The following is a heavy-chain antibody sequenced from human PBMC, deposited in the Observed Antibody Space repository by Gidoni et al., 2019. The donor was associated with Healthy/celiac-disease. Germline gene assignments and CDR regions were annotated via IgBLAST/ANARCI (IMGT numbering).Heavy chain of an antibody. CDR3: AKGPDGYYDSSGFFDY. D-gene: IGHD3-22*01. V-gene: IGHV3-9*01. CDR1: GFTFDAYA. J-gene: IGHJ4*02. CDR2: ISCNSGSI. Sequence: VQLVESGGGLVQPGRSLRLSCVASGFTFDAYAMHWVRQAPGKGLEWVSGISCNSGSISYADSVKGRFTISRDNAKNSLYLQMNSLRAEDTALYYCAKGPDGYYDSSGFFDYWGQGTLVTVSS.